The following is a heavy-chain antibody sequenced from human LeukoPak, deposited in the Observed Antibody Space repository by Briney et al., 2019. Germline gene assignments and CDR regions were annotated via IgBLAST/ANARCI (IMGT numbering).Heavy chain of an antibody. V-gene: IGHV1-2*02. CDR3: ARVTVTTLEY. CDR2: INPNSGGT. D-gene: IGHD4-17*01. J-gene: IGHJ4*02. Sequence: ASVKVSCKASGYIFTGYYMHCVRQAPGQGLEWMGWINPNSGGTNYAQKFQGRVTMTRDTSISTAYMELSRLRSDDTAVYYCARVTVTTLEYWGQGTLVTVSS. CDR1: GYIFTGYY.